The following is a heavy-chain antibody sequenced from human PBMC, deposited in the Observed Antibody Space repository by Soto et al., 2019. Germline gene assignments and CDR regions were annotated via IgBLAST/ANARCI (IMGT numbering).Heavy chain of an antibody. J-gene: IGHJ4*02. CDR1: GGSISSYY. V-gene: IGHV4-4*07. CDR3: ARDRGSYLRGAFDY. CDR2: IYTSGST. D-gene: IGHD1-26*01. Sequence: QVQLQESGPGLVKPSETLSLTCTVSGGSISSYYWSWIRQPAGKGLEWIGRIYTSGSTNYNPSLKSRVTMSVDTSKNQFSLKLSSVSAADTAVYYCARDRGSYLRGAFDYWGQGTLVTVSS.